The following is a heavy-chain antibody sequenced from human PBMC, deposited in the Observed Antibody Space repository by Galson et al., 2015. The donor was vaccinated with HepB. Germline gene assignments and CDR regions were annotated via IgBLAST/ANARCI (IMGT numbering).Heavy chain of an antibody. D-gene: IGHD6-19*01. J-gene: IGHJ3*02. CDR1: GLTFSSYA. Sequence: SLRLSCAASGLTFSSYAMHWVRQAPGKGLEWVAVISYDGSNKYYADSVKGRFTISRDNSKNTLYLQMNSLRAEDTAVYYCARIPQWRGVDIWGQGTMVTVSS. CDR2: ISYDGSNK. CDR3: ARIPQWRGVDI. V-gene: IGHV3-30*04.